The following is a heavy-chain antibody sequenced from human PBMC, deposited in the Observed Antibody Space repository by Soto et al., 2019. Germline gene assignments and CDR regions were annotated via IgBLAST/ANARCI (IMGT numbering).Heavy chain of an antibody. CDR3: ATFYSGYDYFDY. J-gene: IGHJ4*02. CDR1: GYTLTELS. D-gene: IGHD5-12*01. Sequence: ASVKVSCKVSGYTLTELSMHWVRQAPGKGLEWMGGFDPEDGETIYAQKFQGRVTMTEDTSTDTAYMELSSLRSEDTGVYYCATFYSGYDYFDYWGQGTLVTVSS. V-gene: IGHV1-24*01. CDR2: FDPEDGET.